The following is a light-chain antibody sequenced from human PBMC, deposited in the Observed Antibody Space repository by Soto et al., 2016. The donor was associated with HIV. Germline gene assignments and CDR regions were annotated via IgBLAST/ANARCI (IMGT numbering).Light chain of an antibody. CDR3: MQGLQSPT. CDR2: LGS. CDR1: LSLLHSNGYNY. V-gene: IGKV2-28*01. Sequence: DIVMTQSPLSLPVTPGEPASISCTASLSLLHSNGYNYLDWYVQKPGQSPQLLMYLGSNRASGVPDRFSGSGSGTDFTLKISRVEAEDGWGFSYCMQGLQSPTFGGGTKVE. J-gene: IGKJ4*01.